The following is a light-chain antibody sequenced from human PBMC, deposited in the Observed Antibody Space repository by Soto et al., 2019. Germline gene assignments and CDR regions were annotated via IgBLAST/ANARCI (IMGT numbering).Light chain of an antibody. J-gene: IGKJ5*01. CDR2: KAS. V-gene: IGKV1-5*03. CDR1: ETINNW. CDR3: QQYTAYPIT. Sequence: DIQMTQSPSTLSASVGDRVTITCRASETINNWLAWYQQKPGKAPNLLIYKASSLESGVPSRFSGSGSGTEFTLTISSLQPDDFATYYCQQYTAYPITFGQGTRLEIK.